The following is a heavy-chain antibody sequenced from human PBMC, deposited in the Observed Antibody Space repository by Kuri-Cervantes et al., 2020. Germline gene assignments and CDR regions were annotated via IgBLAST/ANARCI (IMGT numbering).Heavy chain of an antibody. D-gene: IGHD3-10*01. J-gene: IGHJ4*02. V-gene: IGHV1-69*13. Sequence: SVKVSCKASGYTFTSYAISWVRQAPGQGLEWMGGIIPIFGTANYAQKFQGRVTITADESTSTAYMELSSLRSEDTAVYYCARGDYYVSGSYTVGYWGQGTLVTVSS. CDR3: ARGDYYVSGSYTVGY. CDR2: IIPIFGTA. CDR1: GYTFTSYA.